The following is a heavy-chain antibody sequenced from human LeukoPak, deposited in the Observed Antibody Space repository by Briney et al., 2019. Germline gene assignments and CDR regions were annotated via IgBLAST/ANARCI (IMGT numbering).Heavy chain of an antibody. CDR1: DYTFTSYG. Sequence: ASVKVSCKASDYTFTSYGISWVRQAPGHGLEWMGWIIAYNGNTNYAQKLQGRVTMTTDTSTSTAYMELRSLRSDDTAVYYCARARGYYDSSGYLYYWGQGTLVTVSS. CDR2: IIAYNGNT. J-gene: IGHJ4*02. V-gene: IGHV1-18*01. D-gene: IGHD3-22*01. CDR3: ARARGYYDSSGYLYY.